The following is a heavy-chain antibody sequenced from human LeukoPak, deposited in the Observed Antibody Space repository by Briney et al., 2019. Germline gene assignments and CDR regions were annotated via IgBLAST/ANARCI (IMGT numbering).Heavy chain of an antibody. CDR3: ARVYYYGSGSYGPFDY. Sequence: ASVKVSCKASGYTFTSYGISWVRQAPGQGLEWMGWISAYNGNTNYAQKLQGRVTMTTDTSTSTAYMELRSLRSDDTAVYYCARVYYYGSGSYGPFDYWGQGTLVTVSS. CDR2: ISAYNGNT. V-gene: IGHV1-18*01. J-gene: IGHJ4*02. CDR1: GYTFTSYG. D-gene: IGHD3-10*01.